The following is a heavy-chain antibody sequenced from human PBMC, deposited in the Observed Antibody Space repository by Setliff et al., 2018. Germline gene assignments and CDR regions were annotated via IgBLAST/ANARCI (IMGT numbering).Heavy chain of an antibody. V-gene: IGHV1-18*04. CDR1: GYTFTTYG. J-gene: IGHJ4*02. CDR2: IGARNVKT. Sequence: ASVKVSCKASGYTFTTYGISWVRQAPGQGLEWMGWIGARNVKTNYAQKFQDRVTMTTDTSTSTGYLEVRSLTSDDTAIYYCARLVRYCTRTSCQRTSGAELWGQGTLVTVSS. D-gene: IGHD2-2*01. CDR3: ARLVRYCTRTSCQRTSGAEL.